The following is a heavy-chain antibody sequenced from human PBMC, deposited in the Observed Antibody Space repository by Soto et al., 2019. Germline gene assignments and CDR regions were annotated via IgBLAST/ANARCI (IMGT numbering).Heavy chain of an antibody. CDR1: GFTFSNVW. D-gene: IGHD1-26*01. V-gene: IGHV3-15*01. Sequence: EVRLVESGGGLVKPGGSLRLSCAASGFTFSNVWMSWVRQAPGKGLEWVGRVKSKSDGATTDYAAPVKGRFTVSRDDSQNTLSLQMDSLKIEDTDVYFCTTAAGGMWGADYWGQGTPVTVSS. J-gene: IGHJ4*02. CDR3: TTAAGGMWGADY. CDR2: VKSKSDGATT.